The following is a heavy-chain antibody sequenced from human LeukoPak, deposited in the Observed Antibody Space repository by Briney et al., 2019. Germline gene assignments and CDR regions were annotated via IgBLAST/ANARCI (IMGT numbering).Heavy chain of an antibody. CDR3: ARRAEGGYDSGY. D-gene: IGHD5-12*01. V-gene: IGHV1-18*01. Sequence: ASVKVSCKASVYTFTSYGISWVRQAPGQGLEWMGWISAYNGNTNYAQKLQGRVTMTTDTSTSTAYMELRSLRSDDTAVYYCARRAEGGYDSGYWGQGTLVTVSS. J-gene: IGHJ4*02. CDR1: VYTFTSYG. CDR2: ISAYNGNT.